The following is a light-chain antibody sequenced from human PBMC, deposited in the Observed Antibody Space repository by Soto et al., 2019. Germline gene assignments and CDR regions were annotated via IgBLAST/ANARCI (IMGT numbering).Light chain of an antibody. Sequence: EIVLTQSPGTLSLSPGERATLACRASQSVSSSYLAWYQQKPGQAPRLLIYGASSRATGIPDRFRGSGSGTEFTLTISRLEPEDFAVYYCLQYGSSPRTFGQGKKLDIK. J-gene: IGKJ2*01. CDR2: GAS. CDR3: LQYGSSPRT. CDR1: QSVSSSY. V-gene: IGKV3-20*01.